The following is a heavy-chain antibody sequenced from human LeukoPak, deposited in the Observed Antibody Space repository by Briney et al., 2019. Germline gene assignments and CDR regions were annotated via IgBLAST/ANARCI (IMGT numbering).Heavy chain of an antibody. D-gene: IGHD6-19*01. CDR2: ISYDGSNK. V-gene: IGHV3-30*18. J-gene: IGHJ6*04. Sequence: GRSLRLSCAASGFTFSSYGMHWVRQAPGKGLEWVAVISYDGSNKYYADSVKGRLTISRDNSKNTLYLQMNSLRAEDTAVYYCAKPPGWYYYYYGMDVWGKGTTVTVSS. CDR1: GFTFSSYG. CDR3: AKPPGWYYYYYGMDV.